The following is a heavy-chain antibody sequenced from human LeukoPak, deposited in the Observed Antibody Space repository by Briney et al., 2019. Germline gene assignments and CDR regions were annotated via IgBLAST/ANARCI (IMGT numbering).Heavy chain of an antibody. J-gene: IGHJ4*02. D-gene: IGHD1-1*01. CDR2: IYYSGST. Sequence: SETLSLTCTVSGGSISSGDYYWSWIRQPPGKGLEWIGYIYYSGSTYYNPSLKSRVTISVDTSKNQFSLKLSSVTAADTAVYYCARDAGSYWDEHPYYFGYWGQGTLVTVSS. CDR1: GGSISSGDYY. V-gene: IGHV4-30-4*01. CDR3: ARDAGSYWDEHPYYFGY.